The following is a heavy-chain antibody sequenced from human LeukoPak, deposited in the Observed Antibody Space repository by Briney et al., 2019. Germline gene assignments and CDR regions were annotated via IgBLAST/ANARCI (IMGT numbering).Heavy chain of an antibody. V-gene: IGHV3-9*01. CDR1: GFRFESHT. Sequence: GGSLRLSCGASGFRFESHTMGWVRQAPGKGLEWVSGISWNSGSIGYADSVKGRFTISRDNAKNSLYLQMNSLRAEDTALYYCAKDITPGITMIFVYWGQGTLVTVSS. CDR2: ISWNSGSI. J-gene: IGHJ4*02. D-gene: IGHD3-22*01. CDR3: AKDITPGITMIFVY.